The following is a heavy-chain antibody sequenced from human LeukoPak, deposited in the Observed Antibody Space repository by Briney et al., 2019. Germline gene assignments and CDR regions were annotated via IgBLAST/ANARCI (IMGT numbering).Heavy chain of an antibody. CDR3: AKDQYYYDSSGYIFFDY. J-gene: IGHJ4*02. V-gene: IGHV3-23*01. CDR2: FSGSGGST. Sequence: PGGSLRLSCAASGFTFSSYALSWVRQAPGKGLEWVSAFSGSGGSTYYADSVKGRFTISRDNSKNTLYLQMNSLRAEDTAVYYCAKDQYYYDSSGYIFFDYWGQGTLVTVSS. D-gene: IGHD3-22*01. CDR1: GFTFSSYA.